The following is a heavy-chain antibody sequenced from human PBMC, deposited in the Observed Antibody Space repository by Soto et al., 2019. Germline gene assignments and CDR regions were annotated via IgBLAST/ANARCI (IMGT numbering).Heavy chain of an antibody. Sequence: SETLSLTCTVSGGSISSYYWSWIRQPPGKGLEWIGYIYYSGSTNYNPSLKSRVTISVDTSKNQFSLKLSSVTAADTAVYYCARVFRDYYDSSGYYWDYFDYWGQGTLVTVSS. J-gene: IGHJ4*02. V-gene: IGHV4-59*01. CDR3: ARVFRDYYDSSGYYWDYFDY. CDR2: IYYSGST. CDR1: GGSISSYY. D-gene: IGHD3-22*01.